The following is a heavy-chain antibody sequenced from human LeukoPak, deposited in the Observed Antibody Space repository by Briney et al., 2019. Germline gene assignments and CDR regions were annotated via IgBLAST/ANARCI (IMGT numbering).Heavy chain of an antibody. J-gene: IGHJ4*02. CDR1: GFTFSNHW. CDR3: ATYKDILTGYHFRGAR. CDR2: IKPDGRET. D-gene: IGHD3-9*01. V-gene: IGHV3-7*02. Sequence: GGSLRLSCAASGFTFSNHWMNWVGQAPGKGLEWVANIKPDGRETNYVDSVKGRFTISRDNAKTSLYLQLNSLRVEDTAVYYCATYKDILTGYHFRGARWGQGTLVTVSS.